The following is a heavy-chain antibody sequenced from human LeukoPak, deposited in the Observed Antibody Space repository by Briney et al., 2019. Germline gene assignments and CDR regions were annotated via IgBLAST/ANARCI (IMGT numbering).Heavy chain of an antibody. Sequence: GGSLRLSCAASGFTFSSXNMNWVRQAPGKGXEWVSSISSSSDYIFDADSVKGRFTISRDNAKNSLFLHMNSLRVDDTAIYFCARARVDYLTDYWGQGTLVTVSS. CDR2: ISSSSDYI. J-gene: IGHJ4*02. CDR1: GFTFSSXN. D-gene: IGHD2/OR15-2a*01. CDR3: ARARVDYLTDY. V-gene: IGHV3-21*01.